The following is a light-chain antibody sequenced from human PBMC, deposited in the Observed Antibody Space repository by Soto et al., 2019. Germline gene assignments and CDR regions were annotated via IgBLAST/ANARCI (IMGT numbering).Light chain of an antibody. V-gene: IGLV2-14*03. J-gene: IGLJ3*02. CDR3: ASFTATTVRDGRV. CDR1: SADVGGYNY. Sequence: QSALTQPASVSGSPGQSITISCTGTSADVGGYNYVSWYQQHPGKAPKVLIYDVSNRPSGVSNRFSGSKSGDTASLTISGLQAEDEADYYCASFTATTVRDGRVFGGGTKVTVL. CDR2: DVS.